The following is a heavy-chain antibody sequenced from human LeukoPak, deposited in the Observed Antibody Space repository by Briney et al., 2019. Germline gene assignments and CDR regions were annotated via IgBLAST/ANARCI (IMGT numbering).Heavy chain of an antibody. CDR3: ASTPPAGGSGSYYFHYYGMDV. CDR1: GGSISSYY. D-gene: IGHD3-10*01. CDR2: IYYSGST. Sequence: SETLSLTCTVSGGSISSYYWSWIRQPPGKGLEWIGYIYYSGSTNYNPSLKSRVTISVDTSKNQFSLKLSSVTAADTAVYYCASTPPAGGSGSYYFHYYGMDVWGQGTTVTVSS. J-gene: IGHJ6*02. V-gene: IGHV4-59*01.